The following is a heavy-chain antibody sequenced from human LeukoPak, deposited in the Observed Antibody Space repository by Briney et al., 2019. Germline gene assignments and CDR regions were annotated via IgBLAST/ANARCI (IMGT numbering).Heavy chain of an antibody. V-gene: IGHV3-30-3*01. D-gene: IGHD6-13*01. CDR3: ARGGYIAAATEGY. Sequence: GRSLRLSCAASGFTFSSYAMHWVRQAPGKGLEWVAVISYDGSNKYYADSVKGRFTISRDNSKNTLYLQMNSLRAEDTAVYYCARGGYIAAATEGYWGQGTLVTVSS. J-gene: IGHJ4*02. CDR1: GFTFSSYA. CDR2: ISYDGSNK.